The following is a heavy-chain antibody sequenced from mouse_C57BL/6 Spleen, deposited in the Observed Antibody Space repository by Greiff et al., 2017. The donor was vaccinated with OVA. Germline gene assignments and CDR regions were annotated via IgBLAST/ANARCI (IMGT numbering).Heavy chain of an antibody. CDR2: INPSTGGT. J-gene: IGHJ2*01. CDR3: ARSAGTRGNFDY. D-gene: IGHD4-1*01. Sequence: DVKLVESGPELVKPGASVKISCKASGYSFTGYYMNWVKQSPEKSLEWIGEINPSTGGTTYNQKFKAKATLTVDKSSSTAYMQLKSLTSEDSAVYYCARSAGTRGNFDYWGQGTTLTVSS. CDR1: GYSFTGYY. V-gene: IGHV1-42*01.